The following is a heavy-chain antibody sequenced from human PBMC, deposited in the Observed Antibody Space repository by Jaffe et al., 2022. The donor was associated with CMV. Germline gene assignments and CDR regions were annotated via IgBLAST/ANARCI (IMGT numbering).Heavy chain of an antibody. CDR2: ISYDGSNK. CDR1: GFTFSSYG. Sequence: QVQLVESGGGVVQPGRSLRLSCAASGFTFSSYGMHWVRQAPGKGLEWVAVISYDGSNKYYADSVKGRFTISRDNSKNTLYLQMNSLRAEDTAVYYCAKIPTVTSREPYGMDVWGQGTTVTVSS. D-gene: IGHD4-17*01. V-gene: IGHV3-30*18. CDR3: AKIPTVTSREPYGMDV. J-gene: IGHJ6*02.